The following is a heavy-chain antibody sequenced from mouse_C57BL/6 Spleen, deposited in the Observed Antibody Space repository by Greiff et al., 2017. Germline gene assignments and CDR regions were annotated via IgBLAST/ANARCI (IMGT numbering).Heavy chain of an antibody. CDR2: IDPSDSET. CDR1: GYTFTSYW. D-gene: IGHD1-1*01. CDR3: ARERDDGSGFFDY. Sequence: QVQLQQPGAELVRPGSSVKLSCKASGYTFTSYWMHWVKQRPIQGLEWIGTIDPSDSETHYNQNFKDKATLTVDKSSSTAYMQLSSLTSEDSAVYDCARERDDGSGFFDYWGQGTTLTVSS. J-gene: IGHJ2*01. V-gene: IGHV1-52*01.